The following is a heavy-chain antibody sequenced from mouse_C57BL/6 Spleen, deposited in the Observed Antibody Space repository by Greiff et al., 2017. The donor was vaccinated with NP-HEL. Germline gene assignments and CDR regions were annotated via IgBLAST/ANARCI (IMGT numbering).Heavy chain of an antibody. J-gene: IGHJ2*01. CDR1: GFTFSSYA. CDR2: ISDGGSYT. CDR3: ARDTSSHY. V-gene: IGHV5-4*01. Sequence: EVKLVESGGGLVKPGGSLKLSCAASGFTFSSYAMSWVRQTPEKRLEWVATISDGGSYTYYPDNVKGRFTISRDNAKNNLYLQMSHLKSEDTAMYYCARDTSSHYWGQGTTLTVSS. D-gene: IGHD1-3*01.